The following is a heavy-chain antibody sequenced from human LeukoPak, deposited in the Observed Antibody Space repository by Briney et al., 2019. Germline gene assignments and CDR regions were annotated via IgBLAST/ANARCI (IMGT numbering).Heavy chain of an antibody. J-gene: IGHJ1*01. D-gene: IGHD3-10*01. CDR3: ARLRVNVYYGSGYFQH. CDR2: IYHSGGT. Sequence: PSETLSLTCTVSGYSISSGYYWGWIRQPPGKGLEWIGSIYHSGGTYYNPSLKSRVTISVDTSENQFSLKLSSVTAADTAVYYCARLRVNVYYGSGYFQHWGQGTLVTVSS. V-gene: IGHV4-38-2*02. CDR1: GYSISSGYY.